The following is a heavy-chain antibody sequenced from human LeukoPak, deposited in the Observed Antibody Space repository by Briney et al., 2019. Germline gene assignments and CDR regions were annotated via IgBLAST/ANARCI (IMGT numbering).Heavy chain of an antibody. CDR2: IYHSGST. Sequence: SETLSLTCAVSGYSISSGYYWGWIRQPPGKGLEWIGSIYHSGSTYYNPSLKSRVTISVDTSKNQCSLKLSSVTAADTVVYYCTGSGSYYNALFQHWGQGTLVTVSS. V-gene: IGHV4-38-2*01. J-gene: IGHJ1*01. CDR3: TGSGSYYNALFQH. D-gene: IGHD3-10*01. CDR1: GYSISSGYY.